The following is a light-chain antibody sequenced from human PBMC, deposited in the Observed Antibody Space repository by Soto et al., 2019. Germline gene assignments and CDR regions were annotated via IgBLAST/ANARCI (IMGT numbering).Light chain of an antibody. CDR1: QSISSY. J-gene: IGKJ2*01. V-gene: IGKV1-39*01. CDR2: GAS. CDR3: QQSYSTPPYT. Sequence: DIQMTQSPSSLSASVGDRVIITCRASQSISSYLNWYQQKPGKAPKFLIYGASSLQSGVPTRFSGSGSGTDYTLTISSLQPEDFATYYCQQSYSTPPYTFGQGTKLEIK.